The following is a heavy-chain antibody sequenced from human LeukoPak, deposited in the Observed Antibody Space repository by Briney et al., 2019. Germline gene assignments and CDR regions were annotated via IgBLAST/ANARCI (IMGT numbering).Heavy chain of an antibody. CDR1: GFTFSNYY. V-gene: IGHV3-11*01. D-gene: IGHD3-22*01. Sequence: GGSLILSCAASGFTFSNYYRSWIRQAPGKGLEWVSYISSSGSAIYFADSMTGRFTISRDNAQISLYLEMSSLRAEDTAVYYCARDRGVWADTYYYDTSTYSLFDYCGQGTLVTVSS. J-gene: IGHJ4*02. CDR2: ISSSGSAI. CDR3: ARDRGVWADTYYYDTSTYSLFDY.